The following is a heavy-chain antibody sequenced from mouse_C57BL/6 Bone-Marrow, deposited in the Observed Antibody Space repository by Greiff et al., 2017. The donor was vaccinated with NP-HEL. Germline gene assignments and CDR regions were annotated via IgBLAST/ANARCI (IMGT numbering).Heavy chain of an antibody. Sequence: VQRVESGGGLVQSGRSLRLSCATSGFTFSDFYMEWVRQAPGKGLEWIAASRNKANDYTTEYSASVKGRFIVSRDTSQSILYLQMNALRAEDTAIYYCARDPSGAMDYWGQGTSVTVSS. J-gene: IGHJ4*01. CDR2: SRNKANDYTT. CDR1: GFTFSDFY. D-gene: IGHD3-1*01. CDR3: ARDPSGAMDY. V-gene: IGHV7-1*01.